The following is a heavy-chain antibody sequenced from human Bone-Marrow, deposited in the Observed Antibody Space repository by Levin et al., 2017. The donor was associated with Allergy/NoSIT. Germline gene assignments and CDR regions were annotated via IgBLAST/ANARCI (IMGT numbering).Heavy chain of an antibody. CDR2: ISGSGGST. D-gene: IGHD4-17*01. Sequence: PGESLKISCAASGFTFSSYAMSWVRQAPGKGLEWVSAISGSGGSTYYADSVKGRFTISRDNSKNTLYLQMNSLRAEDTAVYYCAKGGRYPVTWNYYYYYYMDVWGKGTTVTVSS. CDR3: AKGGRYPVTWNYYYYYYMDV. CDR1: GFTFSSYA. J-gene: IGHJ6*03. V-gene: IGHV3-23*01.